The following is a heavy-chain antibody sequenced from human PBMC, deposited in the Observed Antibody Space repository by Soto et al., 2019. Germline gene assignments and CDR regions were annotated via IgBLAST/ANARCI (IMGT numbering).Heavy chain of an antibody. CDR2: ISGSGGNT. CDR1: GFTFSSYA. D-gene: IGHD6-19*01. Sequence: GGSLRLSCAASGFTFSSYAMSWVRQAPGKGLEWVSAISGSGGNTYYAESVKGRFTISRDNSKNTLYLQMNSLRAEDTAVYYCAEEPSRRGGCFDYWGQGTLVTVSS. V-gene: IGHV3-23*01. J-gene: IGHJ4*02. CDR3: AEEPSRRGGCFDY.